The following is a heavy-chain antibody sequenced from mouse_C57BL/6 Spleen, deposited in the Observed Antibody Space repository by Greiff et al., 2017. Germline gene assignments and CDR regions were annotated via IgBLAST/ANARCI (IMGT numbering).Heavy chain of an antibody. V-gene: IGHV1-61*01. CDR3: ARRYDGYFLY. J-gene: IGHJ2*01. D-gene: IGHD2-3*01. Sequence: QVQLQQPGAELVRPGSSVKLSCKASGYTFTSYWMDWVKQRPGQGLEWIGNIYPSDSETHYNQKFKDKATLTVDKSSSTAYMQLSSLTSEDSAVYYCARRYDGYFLYWGQGTTRTVSS. CDR2: IYPSDSET. CDR1: GYTFTSYW.